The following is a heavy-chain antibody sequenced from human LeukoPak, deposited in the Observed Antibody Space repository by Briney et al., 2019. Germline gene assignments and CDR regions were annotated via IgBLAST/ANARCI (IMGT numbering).Heavy chain of an antibody. V-gene: IGHV1-2*06. CDR3: ARIMTTVTTLPNRTGI. D-gene: IGHD4-17*01. Sequence: EASVKVSCKASGYTFTGYYMHWVRQAPGQGLGWMGRINPNSGGTNYAQKFQGRVTMTRDTSISTAYMELSRLRSDDTAVYYCARIMTTVTTLPNRTGIWGQGTLVTVS. J-gene: IGHJ4*02. CDR2: INPNSGGT. CDR1: GYTFTGYY.